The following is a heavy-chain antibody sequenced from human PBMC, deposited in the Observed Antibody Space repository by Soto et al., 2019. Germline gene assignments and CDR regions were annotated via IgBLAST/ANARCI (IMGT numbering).Heavy chain of an antibody. CDR1: GYTFTSSY. CDR2: IDPSSGST. D-gene: IGHD3-10*01. Sequence: QVQLVQSGAEVKKPGASVKVSCKASGYTFTSSYMHWVRQAPGQGLEWMAIIDPSSGSTTYAQRFQGRVSMTSDTSTSTVYMELSSLRSEDTAVYYCARDPAAVRSDYWGQGTLVTVSS. V-gene: IGHV1-46*01. CDR3: ARDPAAVRSDY. J-gene: IGHJ4*02.